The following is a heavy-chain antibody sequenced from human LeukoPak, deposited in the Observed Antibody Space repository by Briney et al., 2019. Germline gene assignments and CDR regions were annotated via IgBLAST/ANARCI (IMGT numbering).Heavy chain of an antibody. J-gene: IGHJ4*02. CDR3: ARDTVEMATIGSYFDY. D-gene: IGHD5-24*01. V-gene: IGHV1-46*01. Sequence: ASVKVSCKASGGTFSSYAISWVRQAPGQGLEWMGIINPSGGSTSYAQKLQGRVTMTRDTSTSTVYMELSSLRSEDTAVYYCARDTVEMATIGSYFDYWGQGTLVTVSS. CDR1: GGTFSSYA. CDR2: INPSGGST.